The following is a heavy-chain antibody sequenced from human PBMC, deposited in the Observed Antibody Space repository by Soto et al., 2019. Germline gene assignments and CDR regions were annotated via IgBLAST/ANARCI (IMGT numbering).Heavy chain of an antibody. D-gene: IGHD2-8*01. Sequence: PSETLSLTCAVSGYSISSGYYWGWIRQPPGKGLEWIGNIYHSGNTYYNPSLRSRVTMSVDTSKNQFSLKVTSVTAADTAMYYCARHDSNGDFDFWGQGTQVTVSS. CDR1: GYSISSGYY. CDR2: IYHSGNT. J-gene: IGHJ4*02. CDR3: ARHDSNGDFDF. V-gene: IGHV4-38-2*01.